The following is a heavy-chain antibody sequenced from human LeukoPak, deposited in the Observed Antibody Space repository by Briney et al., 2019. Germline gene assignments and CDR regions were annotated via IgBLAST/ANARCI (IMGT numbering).Heavy chain of an antibody. CDR1: GFTFSSYA. CDR3: AKDTYYYDSSGYYYLDY. J-gene: IGHJ4*02. Sequence: GGSLRLSCAASGFTFSSYAMSWVRHAAGKGLECVSAISGSGGSTYYADSVKGRFTISRDNSKNTLYLQMNSLRAEDTAVYYCAKDTYYYDSSGYYYLDYWGQGTLVTVSS. V-gene: IGHV3-23*01. CDR2: ISGSGGST. D-gene: IGHD3-22*01.